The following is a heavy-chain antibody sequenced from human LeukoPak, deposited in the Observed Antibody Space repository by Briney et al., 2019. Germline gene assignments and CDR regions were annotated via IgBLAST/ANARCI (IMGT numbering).Heavy chain of an antibody. CDR3: ASAKRSYYYMDV. CDR2: IYYGGST. Sequence: GSLRLSCAASGFTVSSNYMSWVRQAPGKGLEWIGSIYYGGSTYYNPSLKSRVTISVDTSKNQFSLKLSSVTAADTAIYYCASAKRSYYYMDVWGKGTTVTVSS. CDR1: GFTVSSNY. J-gene: IGHJ6*03. V-gene: IGHV4-39*07.